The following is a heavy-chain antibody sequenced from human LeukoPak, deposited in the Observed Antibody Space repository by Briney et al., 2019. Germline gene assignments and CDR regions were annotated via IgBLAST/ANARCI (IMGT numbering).Heavy chain of an antibody. CDR1: GYTFTRYW. V-gene: IGHV5-51*01. D-gene: IGHD5-24*01. J-gene: IGHJ6*02. CDR2: IYPGDSDT. CDR3: ARTHAMATFTSVHDL. Sequence: GESLNISCQTSGYTFTRYWIFWVRQVPGKGLEWVGSIYPGDSDTRYSPSFQGQVTMSVDKSFNIAYLQWSSLRASDTAIYYCARTHAMATFTSVHDLWGLGT.